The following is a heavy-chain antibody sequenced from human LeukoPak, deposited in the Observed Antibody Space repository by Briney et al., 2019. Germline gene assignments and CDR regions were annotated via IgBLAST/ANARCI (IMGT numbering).Heavy chain of an antibody. CDR1: GFTFSSYW. CDR3: ARDGGRREDY. J-gene: IGHJ4*02. CDR2: IDQDGSHQ. D-gene: IGHD2-15*01. Sequence: GGSLRLSCVASGFTFSSYWATWVRQAPGKGLEWVANIDQDGSHQYYVDSVKGRFTISKDNAKNSLYLQMNSLRAEDTAVYYCARDGGRREDYWGQGALVTVSS. V-gene: IGHV3-7*01.